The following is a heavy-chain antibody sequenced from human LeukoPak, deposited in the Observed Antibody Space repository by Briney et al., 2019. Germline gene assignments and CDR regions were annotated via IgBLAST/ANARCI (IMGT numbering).Heavy chain of an antibody. CDR3: ARLGAMAFFDY. D-gene: IGHD1-26*01. J-gene: IGHJ4*02. Sequence: PSETLSLTCTVSGGSVSSGSYYWSWIRQPPGKGLEWIGSIYYSGSTYYNPSLKSRVTISVDTSKNQFSLKLSSVTAADTAVYYCARLGAMAFFDYWGQGTLVTVSS. V-gene: IGHV4-39*01. CDR1: GGSVSSGSYY. CDR2: IYYSGST.